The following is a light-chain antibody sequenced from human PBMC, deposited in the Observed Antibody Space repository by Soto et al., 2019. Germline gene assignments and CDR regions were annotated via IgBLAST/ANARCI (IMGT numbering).Light chain of an antibody. J-gene: IGLJ1*01. CDR2: DVS. CDR1: ISDVGGYNF. CDR3: RSFTGTNYV. Sequence: QSVLTQPASVSGSPGHSITISCTGTISDVGGYNFVSWYQQYPGKAPKLMICDVSNRPSGVSNRFSGSKSGNTASLTISGLQAEDEADYYCRSFTGTNYVFGTGTKV. V-gene: IGLV2-14*03.